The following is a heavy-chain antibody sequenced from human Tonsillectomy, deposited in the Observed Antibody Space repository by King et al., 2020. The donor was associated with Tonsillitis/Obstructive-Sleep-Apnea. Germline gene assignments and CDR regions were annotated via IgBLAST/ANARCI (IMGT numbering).Heavy chain of an antibody. Sequence: VQLVQSGAEVKKPGASVKVSCKASGYTFTSYAMHWVRQAPGQRLEWMGWINAGNGNTKYSQKFQGRVTITRDTSARTAYMELSSLRSEDTAVYYCARATAAGKLPPFDYWGQGTLVTVSS. CDR2: INAGNGNT. J-gene: IGHJ4*02. CDR1: GYTFTSYA. V-gene: IGHV1-3*01. CDR3: ARATAAGKLPPFDY. D-gene: IGHD6-13*01.